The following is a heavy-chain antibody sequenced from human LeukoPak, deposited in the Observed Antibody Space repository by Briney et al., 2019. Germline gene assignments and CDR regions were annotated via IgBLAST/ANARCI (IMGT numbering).Heavy chain of an antibody. Sequence: GGSLRLSCAASGFTFSSYAMSWVRQAPGKGLEWVSAISGSGGSTYYADSVKGRFTISRDNSKNTLYLQMNSLRAEDTAVYYCAKGTGCSGGSCYSEYYYYMDVWGKGTTVTSP. D-gene: IGHD2-15*01. CDR3: AKGTGCSGGSCYSEYYYYMDV. CDR2: ISGSGGST. V-gene: IGHV3-23*01. J-gene: IGHJ6*03. CDR1: GFTFSSYA.